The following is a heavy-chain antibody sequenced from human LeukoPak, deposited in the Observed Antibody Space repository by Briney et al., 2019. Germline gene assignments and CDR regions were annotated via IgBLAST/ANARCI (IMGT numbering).Heavy chain of an antibody. CDR2: INHSGST. Sequence: PSETLSLTCTVSGDSITNYYWSWIRQPPGKGLEWIGEINHSGSTNYNPSLKSRVTISVDTSKNQFSLKLSSVTAADTAVYYCARGRGLERRFYFDYWGQGTLVTVSS. V-gene: IGHV4-34*01. CDR1: GDSITNYY. CDR3: ARGRGLERRFYFDY. D-gene: IGHD1-1*01. J-gene: IGHJ4*02.